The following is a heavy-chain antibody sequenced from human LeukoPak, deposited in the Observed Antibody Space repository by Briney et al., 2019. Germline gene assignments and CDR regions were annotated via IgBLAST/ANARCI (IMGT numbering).Heavy chain of an antibody. V-gene: IGHV3-7*01. CDR2: IKRDGSER. CDR3: ARYIETPRRDLDY. CDR1: GFTLSSDM. D-gene: IGHD4-23*01. J-gene: IGHJ4*02. Sequence: GGSLRLSCAPSGFTLSSDMMRWVREAPGRGLERVARIKRDGSERHYVDSVKGRFTISRDNAKNSVYLQMNTLRAEDTAVYYCARYIETPRRDLDYWGPGTLVTVSS.